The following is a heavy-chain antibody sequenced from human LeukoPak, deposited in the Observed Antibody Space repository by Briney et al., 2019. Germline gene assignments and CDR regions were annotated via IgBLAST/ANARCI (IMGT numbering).Heavy chain of an antibody. D-gene: IGHD5-12*01. CDR2: ISDVGGT. J-gene: IGHJ4*02. CDR3: ARENSGYEGGLDY. V-gene: IGHV3-48*03. CDR1: GFTFSSYE. Sequence: GRSLRLSCVASGFTFSSYEMSWVRQAPGKGLEWVSYISDVGGTHYADSVKGRFTISRDNAKNSLFLQMNSLRAEDTAVYYCARENSGYEGGLDYWGQGTLVTVSS.